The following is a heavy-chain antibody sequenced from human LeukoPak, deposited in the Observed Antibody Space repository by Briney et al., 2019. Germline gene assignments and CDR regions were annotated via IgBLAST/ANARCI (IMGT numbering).Heavy chain of an antibody. V-gene: IGHV3-23*01. CDR2: ISGTAENT. J-gene: IGHJ4*02. Sequence: GGSLILSCVASGFTFSSYGMNWYRQAAGKGLEWVAGISGTAENTYYADSVKGRFTISRDNSKNTMYLQMNSLTVDDTAVYYCAKSSSGYLDPFDYWGQGTLVTVSS. D-gene: IGHD3-22*01. CDR3: AKSSSGYLDPFDY. CDR1: GFTFSSYG.